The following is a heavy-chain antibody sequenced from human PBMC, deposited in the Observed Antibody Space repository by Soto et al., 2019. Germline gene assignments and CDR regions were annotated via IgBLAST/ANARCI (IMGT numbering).Heavy chain of an antibody. CDR2: IYSAGNT. J-gene: IGHJ6*02. D-gene: IGHD2-15*01. CDR3: ARDFVVGGPTINYYYGMDV. CDR1: GFTLSSNY. V-gene: IGHV3-66*01. Sequence: GGSLRLSCAASGFTLSSNYMSWVRQAPGKGLEWISIIYSAGNTYYADSVKGRFTISRDNSKNTLYLQMNSLGAEDTAVYYCARDFVVGGPTINYYYGMDVWGQGTTVTISS.